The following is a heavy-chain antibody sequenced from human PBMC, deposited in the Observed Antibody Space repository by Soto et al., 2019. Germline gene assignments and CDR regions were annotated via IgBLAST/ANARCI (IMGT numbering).Heavy chain of an antibody. J-gene: IGHJ5*02. V-gene: IGHV1-18*01. CDR1: GYSNTSYG. CDR2: ISAYNGNT. Sequence: ASVKVSCKTSGYSNTSYGISWVRKNPGQGLEWMGWISAYNGNTNYAQKLQGRVIMTTDTSTSTAYMELRSLRSDDTAVYYCARDHTPRSGWYIAWGQGTLVTVSS. CDR3: ARDHTPRSGWYIA. D-gene: IGHD6-19*01.